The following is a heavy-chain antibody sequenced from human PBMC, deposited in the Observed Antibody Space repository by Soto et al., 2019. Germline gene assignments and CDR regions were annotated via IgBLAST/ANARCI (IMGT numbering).Heavy chain of an antibody. CDR2: ISAYNGNT. D-gene: IGHD3-22*01. Sequence: QVQLVQSGAEVKKPGASVKVSCNASGYTFTSYGISWVRQAPGQGLEWMGWISAYNGNTNYAQKLQGRVTMTTDTSTSTAYMELRSLRSDDTAVYYCARDGYYDSSGYRSDFDYWGQGTLVTVSS. CDR1: GYTFTSYG. J-gene: IGHJ4*02. V-gene: IGHV1-18*01. CDR3: ARDGYYDSSGYRSDFDY.